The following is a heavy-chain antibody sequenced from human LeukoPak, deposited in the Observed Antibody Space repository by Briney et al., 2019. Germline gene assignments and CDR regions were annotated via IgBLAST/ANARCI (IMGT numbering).Heavy chain of an antibody. D-gene: IGHD2-21*02. CDR3: ARVDYYSWAFDI. CDR2: ISSSSYI. CDR1: GFIFSNYA. Sequence: GGSLRLSCAASGFIFSNYAMSWVRQAPGKGLEWVSSISSSSYIYYADSVKGRFTISRDNAKNSLYLQMNSLRADDTAVYYCARVDYYSWAFDIWGQGTMVTVSS. V-gene: IGHV3-21*01. J-gene: IGHJ3*02.